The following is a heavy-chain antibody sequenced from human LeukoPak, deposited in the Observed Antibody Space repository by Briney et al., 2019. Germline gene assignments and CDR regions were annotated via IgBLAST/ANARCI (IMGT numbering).Heavy chain of an antibody. Sequence: GASVKVSCKASGYTSTSYYMHWVRQAPGQGLEWMGIINPSGGSTSYAQKFQGRVTMTRDTSTSTVYMELSSLRSEDTAVYYCASGYDSSGYYYPYFQHWGQGTLVTVSS. CDR2: INPSGGST. J-gene: IGHJ1*01. CDR1: GYTSTSYY. D-gene: IGHD3-22*01. V-gene: IGHV1-46*01. CDR3: ASGYDSSGYYYPYFQH.